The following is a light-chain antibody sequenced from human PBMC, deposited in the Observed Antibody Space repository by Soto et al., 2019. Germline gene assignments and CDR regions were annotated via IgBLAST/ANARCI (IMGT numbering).Light chain of an antibody. CDR1: QSISSW. V-gene: IGKV1-5*03. CDR3: QQYNSYSYT. Sequence: DIQMTQSPSTLSASVGDRVTITCRANQSISSWLAWYQQKPGKAPKVLIYKASSLESGVPSRFSGSGSGTEFTLTNSSLQPDDFATYYCQQYNSYSYTFGQGTKLEIK. J-gene: IGKJ2*01. CDR2: KAS.